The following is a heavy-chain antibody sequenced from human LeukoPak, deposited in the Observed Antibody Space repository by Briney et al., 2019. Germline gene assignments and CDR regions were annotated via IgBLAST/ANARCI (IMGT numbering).Heavy chain of an antibody. CDR2: IYSGGST. J-gene: IGHJ4*02. CDR3: ATTAGGQYSSSLPYY. CDR1: GFTVSSNY. Sequence: GGSLRLSCAASGFTVSSNYMSWVRQAPGKGLEWVSVIYSGGSTYYADSVKGRFTISRDNSKNTLYLQMNSLRAEDTAVYYCATTAGGQYSSSLPYYWGQGTLVTVSS. V-gene: IGHV3-53*01. D-gene: IGHD6-13*01.